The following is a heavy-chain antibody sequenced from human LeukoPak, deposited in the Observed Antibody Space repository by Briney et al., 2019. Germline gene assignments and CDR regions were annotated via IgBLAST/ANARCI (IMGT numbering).Heavy chain of an antibody. CDR2: VSGNGGTA. D-gene: IGHD3-22*01. V-gene: IGHV3-23*01. CDR3: AKGDYFDSHDYFRAFDC. J-gene: IGHJ4*02. Sequence: PGGSLRLSCAASGFTFSNYAMSWVRQAPGKGLEWVSSVSGNGGTASYADPVKGRFTISRDNSKNTLYLQMNSLRAEDTAVYYCAKGDYFDSHDYFRAFDCWGQGTLVTVSS. CDR1: GFTFSNYA.